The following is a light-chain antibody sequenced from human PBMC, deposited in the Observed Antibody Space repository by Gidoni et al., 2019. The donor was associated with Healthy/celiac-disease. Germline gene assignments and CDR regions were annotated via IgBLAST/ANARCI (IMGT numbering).Light chain of an antibody. CDR3: CSYAGSYTRV. Sequence: NQPRSVPGSPGQSVTISCTGTSSDVGGYNYVPWYQQHPGKAPKLMIYDVSKRPSGVPDRFSGSKSGNTASLTISGRQAEDEADYYCCSYAGSYTRVFGGGTKLTVL. CDR2: DVS. V-gene: IGLV2-11*01. CDR1: SSDVGGYNY. J-gene: IGLJ3*02.